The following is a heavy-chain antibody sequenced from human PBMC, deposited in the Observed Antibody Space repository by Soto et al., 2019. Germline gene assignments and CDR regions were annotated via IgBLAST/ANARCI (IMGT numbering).Heavy chain of an antibody. D-gene: IGHD6-6*01. J-gene: IGHJ5*02. CDR3: ARHVGSSFWFDP. V-gene: IGHV4-31*03. CDR2: IYYSGST. CDR1: GGSISSGGYY. Sequence: PSETLSLTCTVPGGSISSGGYYWSWIRQHPGKGLEWIGYIYYSGSTYYNPSLKSRVTISVDTSKNQFSLKLSSVTAADTAVYYCARHVGSSFWFDPWGQGTLVTVST.